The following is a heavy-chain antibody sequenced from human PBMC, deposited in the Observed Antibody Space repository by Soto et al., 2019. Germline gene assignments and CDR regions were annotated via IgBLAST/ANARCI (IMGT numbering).Heavy chain of an antibody. CDR2: IYYSGST. J-gene: IGHJ4*02. V-gene: IGHV4-59*01. CDR3: ARGGAWRDYGDYRHFDY. CDR1: GGSISSYY. Sequence: SETLSLTCTVSGGSISSYYWSWIRQPPGKGLEWIWYIYYSGSTNYNPSLKSRVTISVDTSKNQFSLKLSSVTAADTAVFYCARGGAWRDYGDYRHFDYWGQGTLVTVSS. D-gene: IGHD4-17*01.